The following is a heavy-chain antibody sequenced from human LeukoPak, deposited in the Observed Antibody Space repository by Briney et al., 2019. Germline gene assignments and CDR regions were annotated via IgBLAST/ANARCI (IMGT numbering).Heavy chain of an antibody. V-gene: IGHV1-69*04. CDR3: ARPVPLLTLYDAFDI. CDR2: IIPILGIA. J-gene: IGHJ3*02. D-gene: IGHD1-26*01. Sequence: SVKVSCKASGGTFSSYAISWVRQAPGQGLEWMGRIIPILGIANYAQKFQGRVTITADKSTSTAYMELSSLRSEDTAVYYCARPVPLLTLYDAFDIWGQGTMVTVSS. CDR1: GGTFSSYA.